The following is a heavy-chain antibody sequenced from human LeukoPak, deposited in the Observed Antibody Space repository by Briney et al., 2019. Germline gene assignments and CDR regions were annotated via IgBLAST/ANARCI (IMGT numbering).Heavy chain of an antibody. CDR2: IYYGGNT. D-gene: IGHD3-10*01. Sequence: PSETLSLTCTVSGGSISSSSYYWGWIRQPRGKGLEWIGSIYYGGNTYFSPSLKSRVTLSVDTSKNQFSLKLSSVTAADTAVYYCARWEVRLNAFEMWGQGTMVTVSS. J-gene: IGHJ3*02. CDR1: GGSISSSSYY. V-gene: IGHV4-39*07. CDR3: ARWEVRLNAFEM.